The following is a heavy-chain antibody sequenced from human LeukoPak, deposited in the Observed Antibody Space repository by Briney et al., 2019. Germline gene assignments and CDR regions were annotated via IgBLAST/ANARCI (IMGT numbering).Heavy chain of an antibody. Sequence: GGSLRLSCAASGFTFDDYGMSWVCQAPGKGLEWVSGINWNGGSTGYADSVKGRFTISRDNAKNSLYLQMNSLRAEDTALYYCARAGCSGGSCYFYFDYWGQGTLVTVSS. V-gene: IGHV3-20*04. CDR1: GFTFDDYG. D-gene: IGHD2-15*01. CDR3: ARAGCSGGSCYFYFDY. CDR2: INWNGGST. J-gene: IGHJ4*02.